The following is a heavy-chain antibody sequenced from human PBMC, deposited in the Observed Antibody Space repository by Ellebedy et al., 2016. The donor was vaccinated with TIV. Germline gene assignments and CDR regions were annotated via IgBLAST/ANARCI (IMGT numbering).Heavy chain of an antibody. CDR1: GYTFISYY. CDR2: INPSGGTT. CDR3: ARDKSQIAASFTGSFGY. Sequence: AASVKVSCKASGYTFISYYVHWARQAPGQGLEWMGIINPSGGTTTYAQTFQGRVTMTRDTSTSTVFMELSSLRSEDTAVYYCARDKSQIAASFTGSFGYWGQGTLVTVSS. D-gene: IGHD3-10*01. V-gene: IGHV1-46*01. J-gene: IGHJ4*02.